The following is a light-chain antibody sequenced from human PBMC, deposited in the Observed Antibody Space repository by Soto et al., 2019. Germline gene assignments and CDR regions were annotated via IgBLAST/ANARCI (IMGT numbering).Light chain of an antibody. Sequence: QSVLTQPPSASGTPGPRVTLSCSGSSSNIGSNPVSWYQQFPGSAPKLLIHSNNQRPSGVPDRFSASKSGNSASLAISGLQSEDEADYYCASWDESLSGMLFGGGTKLTVL. CDR1: SSNIGSNP. CDR2: SNN. CDR3: ASWDESLSGML. J-gene: IGLJ3*02. V-gene: IGLV1-44*01.